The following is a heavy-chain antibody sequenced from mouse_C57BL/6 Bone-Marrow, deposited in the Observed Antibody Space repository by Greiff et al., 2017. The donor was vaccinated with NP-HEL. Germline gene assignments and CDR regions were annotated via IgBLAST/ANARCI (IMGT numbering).Heavy chain of an antibody. CDR3: ARGGVITTPLRGFAY. CDR2: INPDSSTI. Sequence: EAGGIDFSRYWMSWVRRAPGKGLEWIGEINPDSSTINYAPSLKDKFIISRDNAKNTLYLQMSKVRSEDTALYYCARGGVITTPLRGFAYWGQGTLVTVSA. J-gene: IGHJ3*01. D-gene: IGHD1-1*01. CDR1: GIDFSRYW. V-gene: IGHV4-1*01.